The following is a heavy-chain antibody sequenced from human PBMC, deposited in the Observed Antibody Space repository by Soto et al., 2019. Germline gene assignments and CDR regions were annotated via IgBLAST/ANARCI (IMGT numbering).Heavy chain of an antibody. CDR3: ATSGYSYPRSGDYFDY. Sequence: WWSLRLSCSASVFTFSSYGMHWVRQAPGKGLEWVAVIWYDGSNKYYADSVKGRFTISRDNSKNTLYLQMNSLRAEDTAVYYCATSGYSYPRSGDYFDYWGQGTLVTVSS. CDR2: IWYDGSNK. J-gene: IGHJ4*02. V-gene: IGHV3-33*01. D-gene: IGHD5-18*01. CDR1: VFTFSSYG.